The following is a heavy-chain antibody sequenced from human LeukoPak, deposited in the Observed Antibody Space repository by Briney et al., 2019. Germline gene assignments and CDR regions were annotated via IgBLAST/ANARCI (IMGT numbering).Heavy chain of an antibody. CDR3: ARAYVMVRGVLIDY. Sequence: SQTLSLTCTVSGDSISSGSYYWSWIRQPAGKGLEWIGRIYSSGSTNYNPSLKSRVTISVDTSKNPFSLKLSSVTAADTAIYYCARAYVMVRGVLIDYWGQGTLVTVSS. J-gene: IGHJ4*02. D-gene: IGHD3-10*01. CDR1: GDSISSGSYY. V-gene: IGHV4-61*02. CDR2: IYSSGST.